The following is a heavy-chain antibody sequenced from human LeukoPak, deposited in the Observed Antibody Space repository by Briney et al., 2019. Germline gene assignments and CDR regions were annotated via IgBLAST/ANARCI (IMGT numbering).Heavy chain of an antibody. CDR3: ASNYYGSGSLDY. Sequence: PSETLSLTCTVSGGSISSYYWSWIRQPPGKGLEWIGYIYYSGSTNYNPSLKSRVTISVDTSKKQFSLKLSSVTAADTAVYYCASNYYGSGSLDYWGKGNLVTVSS. CDR2: IYYSGST. J-gene: IGHJ4*02. V-gene: IGHV4-59*08. CDR1: GGSISSYY. D-gene: IGHD3-10*01.